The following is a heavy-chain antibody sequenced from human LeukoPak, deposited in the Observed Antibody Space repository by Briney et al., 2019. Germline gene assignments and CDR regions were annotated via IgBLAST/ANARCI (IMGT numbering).Heavy chain of an antibody. CDR2: INPNSGGT. J-gene: IGHJ4*02. Sequence: ASVKVSCKASGYTFTGYYMHWVRQAPGQGLEWMGWINPNSGGTNYAQKFQGRVTMTRDTSISTAYMELSRLRSDDTAVYYCARDQAEAAAGTNFDYWGQGTLVTVSS. CDR1: GYTFTGYY. V-gene: IGHV1-2*02. CDR3: ARDQAEAAAGTNFDY. D-gene: IGHD6-13*01.